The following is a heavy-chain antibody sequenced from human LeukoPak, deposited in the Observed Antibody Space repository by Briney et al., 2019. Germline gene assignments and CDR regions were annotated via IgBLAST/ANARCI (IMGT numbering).Heavy chain of an antibody. J-gene: IGHJ5*02. V-gene: IGHV1-69*06. CDR3: ARSPLGDSGYSYGYSSVNWFDP. CDR2: IIPIFGTA. D-gene: IGHD5-18*01. CDR1: GGTFSSYA. Sequence: SVKVSCKASGGTFSSYAISWVRQAPGQGLEWMGGIIPIFGTANYAQKFQGRVTITADKSTSTAYMELSSLRSEDTAVYYCARSPLGDSGYSYGYSSVNWFDPWGQGTLVTVSS.